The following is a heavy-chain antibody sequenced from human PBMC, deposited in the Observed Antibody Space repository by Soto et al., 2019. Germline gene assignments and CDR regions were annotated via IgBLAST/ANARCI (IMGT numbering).Heavy chain of an antibody. V-gene: IGHV1-69*13. J-gene: IGHJ3*02. D-gene: IGHD3-22*01. CDR1: GGTFSSYA. Sequence: SVKVSCKASGGTFSSYAISWVRQAPGQGLEWMGGIIPIFGTANYAQKFQGRVTITADESTSTAYMELSSLRSEDTAVYYCARSPSTFYDSSGPVGAFDIWGQGTMVTVSS. CDR3: ARSPSTFYDSSGPVGAFDI. CDR2: IIPIFGTA.